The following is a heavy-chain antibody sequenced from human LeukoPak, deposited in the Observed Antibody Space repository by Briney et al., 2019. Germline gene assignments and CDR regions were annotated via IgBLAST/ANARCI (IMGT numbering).Heavy chain of an antibody. CDR1: GFSFSIYG. Sequence: GGSLRLSCEASGFSFSIYGMSWVRQAPGKGLEWVSSISSSSSYIYFADSVKGRFTISRDNAKNSLYLQMNSLRVEDTAVYYCARVSYSQIYYYMDVWGKGTTVTVSS. CDR3: ARVSYSQIYYYMDV. J-gene: IGHJ6*03. CDR2: ISSSSSYI. D-gene: IGHD4-11*01. V-gene: IGHV3-21*01.